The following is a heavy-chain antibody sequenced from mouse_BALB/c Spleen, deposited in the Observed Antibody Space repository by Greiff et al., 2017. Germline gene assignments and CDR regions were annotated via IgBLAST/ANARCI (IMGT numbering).Heavy chain of an antibody. CDR2: INPYNDGA. Sequence: VQLQQSGPELVKPGASVKMSCKASGYTFTSYVMHWVKQKPGQGLEWIGYINPYNDGAKYNEKFKGKATLTSDKSSSTAYMELSSLTSEDSAVYYCAREGGYGGTFYAMDYWGQGTSVTVSS. D-gene: IGHD1-1*02. CDR1: GYTFTSYV. CDR3: AREGGYGGTFYAMDY. J-gene: IGHJ4*01. V-gene: IGHV1-14*01.